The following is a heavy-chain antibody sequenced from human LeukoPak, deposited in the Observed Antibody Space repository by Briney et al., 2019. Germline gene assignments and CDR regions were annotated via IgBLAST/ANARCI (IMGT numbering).Heavy chain of an antibody. V-gene: IGHV1-69*13. CDR2: IIPIFGTA. CDR1: GGTFSSYA. CDR3: ARSDVVDSSGYGLFDY. J-gene: IGHJ4*02. Sequence: ASVKVSCKASGGTFSSYAISWVRQAPGQGLEWMGGIIPIFGTANYAQKFQGRVTITADESTSTAYMELSSLRSEDTAVYYCARSDVVDSSGYGLFDYWGQGTLVTVSS. D-gene: IGHD3-22*01.